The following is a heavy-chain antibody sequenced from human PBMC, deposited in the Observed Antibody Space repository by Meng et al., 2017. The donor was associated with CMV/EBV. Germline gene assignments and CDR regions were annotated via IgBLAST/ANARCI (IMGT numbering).Heavy chain of an antibody. Sequence: SVKVSCKASGYTFTSYGIRWVRQAPGQGLEWMGRISAILGNANYAQKLQGRVTITADKSTSTAYMALSSLRSEDTAVYYCARDLLGYSSSTNWFDPWGQGTLVTVSS. CDR1: GYTFTSYG. V-gene: IGHV1-69*04. D-gene: IGHD6-6*01. J-gene: IGHJ5*02. CDR2: ISAILGNA. CDR3: ARDLLGYSSSTNWFDP.